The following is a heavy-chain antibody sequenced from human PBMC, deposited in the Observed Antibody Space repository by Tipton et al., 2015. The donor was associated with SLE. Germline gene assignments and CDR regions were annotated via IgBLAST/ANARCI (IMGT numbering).Heavy chain of an antibody. V-gene: IGHV4-34*01. CDR2: INHSGST. CDR1: GGSFSGYY. D-gene: IGHD3-3*01. CDR3: ARGEFRFLEWLNYFDY. Sequence: TLSLTCAVYGGSFSGYYWSWIRQPPGKGLEWIGEINHSGSTNYNPSLKSRVTISVDTSKNQFSLKLSSVTAADTAVYYCARGEFRFLEWLNYFDYWGQGTLVTVSS. J-gene: IGHJ4*02.